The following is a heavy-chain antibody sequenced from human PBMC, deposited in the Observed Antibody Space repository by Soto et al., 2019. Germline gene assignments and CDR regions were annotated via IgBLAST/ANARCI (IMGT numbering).Heavy chain of an antibody. J-gene: IGHJ5*01. V-gene: IGHV4-59*01. Sequence: QVQLQESGPGLVKPSETLSLTCTVSGGSISSYHWSWIRQPPGKGLEWIGFIFYSGSTSYNPSLKSRVTISIDTSEYQLSLKLNSVTAADTAVYYCASMIGDPVLSFDSWGQGTLVAVSS. CDR3: ASMIGDPVLSFDS. CDR1: GGSISSYH. D-gene: IGHD3-10*02. CDR2: IFYSGST.